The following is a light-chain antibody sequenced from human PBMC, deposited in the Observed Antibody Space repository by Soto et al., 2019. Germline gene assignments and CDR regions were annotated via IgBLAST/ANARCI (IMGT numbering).Light chain of an antibody. CDR1: SSNIGAGYD. J-gene: IGLJ3*02. CDR2: GNS. Sequence: QSVLTQPPSVSGAPGQRGTISCTGSSSNIGAGYDVHWYQQLPGTAPKLLIYGNSNRPSGLPDRFSGSKSGTSASLAITGREAEDAADYYCQSYDSSLSGWVFGGGTKLTVL. V-gene: IGLV1-40*01. CDR3: QSYDSSLSGWV.